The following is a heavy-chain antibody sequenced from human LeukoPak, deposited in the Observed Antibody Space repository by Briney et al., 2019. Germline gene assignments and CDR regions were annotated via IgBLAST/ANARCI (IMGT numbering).Heavy chain of an antibody. J-gene: IGHJ3*02. CDR1: GFSLSTSGVG. Sequence: SGPTLVKPTQTLTLTCTFSGFSLSTSGVGVGWIRQPPGKALEWLALIYWNDDKRYSPSLKCRLTITKDTSKNQVVLTMTNMDPADTATYYCAHVLPHSSGYYRDAFDIWGQGTMVTVSS. CDR2: IYWNDDK. CDR3: AHVLPHSSGYYRDAFDI. V-gene: IGHV2-5*01. D-gene: IGHD3-22*01.